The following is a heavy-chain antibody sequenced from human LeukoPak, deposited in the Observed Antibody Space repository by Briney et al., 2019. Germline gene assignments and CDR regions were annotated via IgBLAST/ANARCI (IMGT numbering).Heavy chain of an antibody. V-gene: IGHV1-69*06. CDR1: GGTFSSYA. Sequence: SVKVSCKASGGTFSSYAISWVRQAPGQGLEWMGGIIPIFGTANYAQKFQGRVMITADKSTSTAYMELSSLRSEDTAVYYCARIPGIAAAVNWFDPWGQGTLVTVSS. CDR3: ARIPGIAAAVNWFDP. D-gene: IGHD6-13*01. CDR2: IIPIFGTA. J-gene: IGHJ5*02.